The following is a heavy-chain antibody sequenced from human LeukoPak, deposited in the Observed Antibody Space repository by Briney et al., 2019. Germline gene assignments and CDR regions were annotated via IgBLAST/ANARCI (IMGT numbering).Heavy chain of an antibody. D-gene: IGHD3-9*01. CDR2: ISGSGGST. V-gene: IGHV3-23*01. CDR3: AKVYYDILTGYRVDGMDV. CDR1: GFTFSSYG. Sequence: PGGSLRLSCAASGFTFSSYGMSWVRQAPGKGLEWVSAISGSGGSTYYADSVKGRFTISRDNSKNTLYLQMNSLRAEDTAVYYRAKVYYDILTGYRVDGMDVWGQGTTVTVSS. J-gene: IGHJ6*02.